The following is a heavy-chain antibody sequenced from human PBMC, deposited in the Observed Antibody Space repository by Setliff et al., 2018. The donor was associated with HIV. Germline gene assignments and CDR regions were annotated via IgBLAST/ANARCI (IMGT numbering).Heavy chain of an antibody. CDR1: GFTFSIYN. D-gene: IGHD3-10*02. J-gene: IGHJ3*02. V-gene: IGHV3-48*02. CDR2: ISTSGSTI. CDR3: AKVLLFGVDVFDI. Sequence: PGGSLRLSCEASGFTFSIYNMNWVRQAPGKGLEWVSYISTSGSTIYYADSVKGRFTISRDNGKKSLYLQMDSLRDEDTAVYYCAKVLLFGVDVFDIWGQGTMVTVSS.